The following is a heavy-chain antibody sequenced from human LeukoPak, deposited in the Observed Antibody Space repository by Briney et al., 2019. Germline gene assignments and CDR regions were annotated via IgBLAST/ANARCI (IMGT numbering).Heavy chain of an antibody. CDR2: ISYDGS. CDR1: GFTFSSYG. CDR3: AVTWGRSGGAFDI. J-gene: IGHJ3*02. D-gene: IGHD2-15*01. Sequence: GGSLRLSCAASGFTFSSYGMHWVRQAPGKGLEWVAVISYDGSTYADSVKGRFTISRDNSKNTLYLQMNSLRAEDTAVYYCAVTWGRSGGAFDIWGQGTMVTVSS. V-gene: IGHV3-30*03.